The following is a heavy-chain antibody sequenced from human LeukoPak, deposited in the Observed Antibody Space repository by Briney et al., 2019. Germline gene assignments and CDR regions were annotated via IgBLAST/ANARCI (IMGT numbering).Heavy chain of an antibody. V-gene: IGHV1-8*01. Sequence: ASVKVSCKASGYTFTSYDINWVRQATGQGLEWMGWMNPNSGNTGYAQKFQGRVTVTRNTSISTAYMELSSLRSEDTAVYYCARGSGYCSSTSCPDDPWGQGTLVTVSS. CDR1: GYTFTSYD. J-gene: IGHJ5*02. CDR3: ARGSGYCSSTSCPDDP. CDR2: MNPNSGNT. D-gene: IGHD2-2*01.